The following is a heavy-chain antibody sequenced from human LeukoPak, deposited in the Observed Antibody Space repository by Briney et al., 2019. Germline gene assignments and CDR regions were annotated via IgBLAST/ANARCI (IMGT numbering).Heavy chain of an antibody. J-gene: IGHJ4*02. CDR1: GGSFSGYY. CDR3: AREVVPAAMAPYYFDY. V-gene: IGHV4-34*01. CDR2: INHSGST. D-gene: IGHD2-2*01. Sequence: SETLSLTCAVYGGSFSGYYWSWIRQPPGKGLEWIGEINHSGSTNYNPSLKSRVTISVDTSKNQFSLKLSSVTAADTAVYYCAREVVPAAMAPYYFDYWGQGTLVTVSS.